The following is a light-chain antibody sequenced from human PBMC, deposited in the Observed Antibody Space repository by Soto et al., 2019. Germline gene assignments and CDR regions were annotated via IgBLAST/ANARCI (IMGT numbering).Light chain of an antibody. CDR2: DAS. J-gene: IGKJ3*01. V-gene: IGKV1-33*01. Sequence: DIPMIQSPSSLSASVGDRVTITCQASQDISNYLNWYQQKPGKAPKLLIYDASNLETGVPSRFSGSGSGTDFTFTISSLQPEDIATYYCQQYDNLPFTFGPGTKVDIK. CDR3: QQYDNLPFT. CDR1: QDISNY.